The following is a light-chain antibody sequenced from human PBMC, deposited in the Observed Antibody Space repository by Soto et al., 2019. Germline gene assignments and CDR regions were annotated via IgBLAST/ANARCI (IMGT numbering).Light chain of an antibody. V-gene: IGKV3-20*01. CDR1: QTVTSNY. Sequence: EIVLTQSPGTLSSSPGDRATLSCRASQTVTSNYLAWYQQKPGQAPRLLFFGASIRATGLPDRFSGGGSGTDFTLTISRLEPEDFAVYYCQQYGSSPGTFGQGTKGEVK. J-gene: IGKJ1*01. CDR3: QQYGSSPGT. CDR2: GAS.